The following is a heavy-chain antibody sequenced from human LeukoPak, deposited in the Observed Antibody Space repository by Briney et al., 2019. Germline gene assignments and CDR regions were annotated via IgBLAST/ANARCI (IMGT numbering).Heavy chain of an antibody. CDR2: TYYRSKWNS. D-gene: IGHD3-10*01. J-gene: IGHJ4*02. Sequence: SQTLSLTCAISGDSVSSNSAVWNWITQSPSRGLEWLGRTYYRSKWNSHYADSVKSRLTTNPDTSRNQFSLQLNSVTPEDTAVYYCARDGSASYFSLWGQGTLVTVSS. CDR1: GDSVSSNSAV. CDR3: ARDGSASYFSL. V-gene: IGHV6-1*01.